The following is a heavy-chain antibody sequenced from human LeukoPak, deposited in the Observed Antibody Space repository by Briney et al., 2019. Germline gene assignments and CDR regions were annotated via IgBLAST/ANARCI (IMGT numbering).Heavy chain of an antibody. J-gene: IGHJ4*02. D-gene: IGHD3-10*01. Sequence: ASVKVSCKASGYTFINYAINWGRQAPGQRPEWIGWINAGNGNTKYSQKFQGRVTITRDTSASTAYMELSSLRSEDTAVYYCARGLLVGGSGSEHDYWGQGTLVTVSS. CDR2: INAGNGNT. CDR3: ARGLLVGGSGSEHDY. V-gene: IGHV1-3*01. CDR1: GYTFINYA.